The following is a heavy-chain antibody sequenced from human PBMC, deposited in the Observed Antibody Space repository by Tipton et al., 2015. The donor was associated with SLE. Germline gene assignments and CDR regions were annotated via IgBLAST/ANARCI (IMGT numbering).Heavy chain of an antibody. CDR2: ITAGGNSK. D-gene: IGHD3-10*01. CDR1: GFSFSTYG. J-gene: IGHJ3*02. V-gene: IGHV3-23*01. CDR3: ARRNSESGAFDM. Sequence: SLRLSCAASGFSFSTYGMNWIRQTPGKGLQWVSAITAGGNSKDYADSVKGRFTISRDNSKNTLYLQMNSLRAEDTAVYYCARRNSESGAFDMWGQGTLVTVSS.